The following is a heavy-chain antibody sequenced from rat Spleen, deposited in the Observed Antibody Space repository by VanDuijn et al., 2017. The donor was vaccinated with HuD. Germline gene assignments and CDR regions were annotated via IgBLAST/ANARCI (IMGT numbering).Heavy chain of an antibody. J-gene: IGHJ2*01. D-gene: IGHD5-1*01. Sequence: EVQLVETGGGLVQPGRSLKLSCVASGFTFSSYWMYWIRQAPGKGLEWVSSINTDGGSTYYPDSVKGRFTISRDNAENTVYLQMNSLRSEDTATYYCSKDRGLGAHYLDYWGQGVTVTVSS. CDR1: GFTFSSYW. CDR3: SKDRGLGAHYLDY. CDR2: INTDGGST. V-gene: IGHV5-58*01.